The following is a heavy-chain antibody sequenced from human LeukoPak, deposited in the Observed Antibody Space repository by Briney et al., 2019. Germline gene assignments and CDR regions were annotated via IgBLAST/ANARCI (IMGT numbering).Heavy chain of an antibody. CDR2: MNPNSGNT. D-gene: IGHD3-3*01. Sequence: ASVKVSCKASGYTFTSYDINWVRQATGQGLGWMGWMNPNSGNTGYAQKFQGRVTMTRNTSISTAYMELSSLRAEDTAVYYCARGRYYDFWSGYFPPDYYYYRDVWGKGTTVTVSS. J-gene: IGHJ6*03. CDR3: ARGRYYDFWSGYFPPDYYYYRDV. CDR1: GYTFTSYD. V-gene: IGHV1-8*01.